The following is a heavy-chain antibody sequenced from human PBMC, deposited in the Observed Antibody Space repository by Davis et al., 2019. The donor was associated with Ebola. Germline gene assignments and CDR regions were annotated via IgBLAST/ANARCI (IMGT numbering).Heavy chain of an antibody. V-gene: IGHV3-30*18. CDR2: ISYDGSNK. CDR1: GFSFSSYW. CDR3: AKSQLRSSSSSDWFDP. D-gene: IGHD6-6*01. Sequence: GGSLRLSCAASGFSFSSYWMHWVRQAPGKGLEWVAVISYDGSNKYYADSVKGRFTISRDVSKNTLYLQMNSLRAEDTAVYYCAKSQLRSSSSSDWFDPWGQGTLITVSS. J-gene: IGHJ5*02.